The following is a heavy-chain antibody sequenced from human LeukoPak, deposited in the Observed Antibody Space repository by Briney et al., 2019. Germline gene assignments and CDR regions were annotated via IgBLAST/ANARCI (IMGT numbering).Heavy chain of an antibody. CDR1: GFTFSSYS. J-gene: IGHJ4*02. D-gene: IGHD2-15*01. Sequence: GGSLRLSCAASGFTFSSYSMNWVRQAPGKGLEWVSSISSSSSYIYYADSVKGRFTISRDSAKNSLYLQMNSLRAEDTAVYYCARDRRQREYCSGGSCYSGRYFGYWGQGTLVTVSS. V-gene: IGHV3-21*01. CDR3: ARDRRQREYCSGGSCYSGRYFGY. CDR2: ISSSSSYI.